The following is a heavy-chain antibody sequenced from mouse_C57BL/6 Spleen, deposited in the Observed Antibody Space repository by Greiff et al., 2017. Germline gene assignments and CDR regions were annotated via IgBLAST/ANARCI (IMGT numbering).Heavy chain of an antibody. Sequence: VQLQQSGAELARPGASVKLSCKASGYTFTSYGISWVKQRTGQGLEWIGEIYPRSGNTYYNEKFKGKATLTADKSSSTAYMELRSLTSDDSAVYFCARGGYYRGDYWGQGTSVTVSS. D-gene: IGHD2-3*01. CDR1: GYTFTSYG. CDR3: ARGGYYRGDY. J-gene: IGHJ4*01. V-gene: IGHV1-81*01. CDR2: IYPRSGNT.